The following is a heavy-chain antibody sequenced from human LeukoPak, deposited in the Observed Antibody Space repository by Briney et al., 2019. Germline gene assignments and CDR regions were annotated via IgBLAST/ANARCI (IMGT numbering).Heavy chain of an antibody. D-gene: IGHD5-12*01. CDR2: ISGSGGST. CDR1: GFTFSSYA. J-gene: IGHJ3*02. V-gene: IGHV3-23*01. CDR3: AKDGRARDAFDI. Sequence: GGSLRLSCAASGFTFSSYAMSWVRQAPGKGLEWVSAISGSGGSTYYADSVKGRFTIFRDNSKNTLYLQMNSLRAEDTAVYYCAKDGRARDAFDIWGQGTMVTVSS.